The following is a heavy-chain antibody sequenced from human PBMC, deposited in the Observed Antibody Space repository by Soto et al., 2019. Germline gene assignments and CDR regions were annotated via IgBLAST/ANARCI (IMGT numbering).Heavy chain of an antibody. D-gene: IGHD3-9*01. CDR2: IKSKTDGGTA. J-gene: IGHJ4*02. V-gene: IGHV3-15*01. CDR3: TTGIYYDILTGYHNVAY. Sequence: GGSLSLSCVASGFNLSHPWMTWVRQAAGKGLEWVGRIKSKTDGGTADYAAPVKGRAAISRDDSKNTVYLQMNSLKTEDTAVYYCTTGIYYDILTGYHNVAYWGQGALVTVSS. CDR1: GFNLSHPW.